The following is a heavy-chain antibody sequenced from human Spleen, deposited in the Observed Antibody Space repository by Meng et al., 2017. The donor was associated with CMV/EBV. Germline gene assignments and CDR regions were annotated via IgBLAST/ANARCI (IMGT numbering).Heavy chain of an antibody. Sequence: KVSCKASGYTFTTYSISWVRQAPGQGLEWVGWISPYNGNAEYAQSLKGRLTMTTDTSTSTAYMELRSLTSDDTAVYFCARSSWNYDSWGQGILVTVSS. V-gene: IGHV1-18*01. CDR2: ISPYNGNA. D-gene: IGHD1-7*01. J-gene: IGHJ5*01. CDR3: ARSSWNYDS. CDR1: GYTFTTYS.